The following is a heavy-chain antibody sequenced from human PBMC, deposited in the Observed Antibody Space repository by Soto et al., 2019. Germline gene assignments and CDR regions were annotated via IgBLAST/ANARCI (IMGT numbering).Heavy chain of an antibody. D-gene: IGHD3-22*01. V-gene: IGHV1-2*02. CDR2: INPNSGGT. CDR1: GYTFTGHY. Sequence: GASVKVSCKASGYTFTGHYMHWVRQAPGQGLEWMGWINPNSGGTNYAQKFQGRVTMTRDTSITTAYMELSWLRSDDTAVYYCARYNFYDSSGYYPIFSYWGQGTLVTVSS. J-gene: IGHJ4*02. CDR3: ARYNFYDSSGYYPIFSY.